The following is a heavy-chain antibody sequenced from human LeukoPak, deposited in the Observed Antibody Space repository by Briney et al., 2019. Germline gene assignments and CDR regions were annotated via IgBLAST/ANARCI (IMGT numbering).Heavy chain of an antibody. V-gene: IGHV1-46*02. D-gene: IGHD2-2*01. Sequence: ASVKVSCKTSGYSFNSHHVHWVRQAPGQGLEWMGIINPSGGSTSYAQKFQGRVTMTRDTSTSTVYMELSSLRSEDTAVYYCARDPELGYCSSTSCYGHYFDYWGQGTLVTVSS. J-gene: IGHJ4*02. CDR3: ARDPELGYCSSTSCYGHYFDY. CDR2: INPSGGST. CDR1: GYSFNSHH.